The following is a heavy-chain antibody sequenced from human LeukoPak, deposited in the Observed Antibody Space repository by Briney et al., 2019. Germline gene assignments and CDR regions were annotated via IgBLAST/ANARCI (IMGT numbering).Heavy chain of an antibody. CDR3: ASCWYS. J-gene: IGHJ4*02. Sequence: GGSLRLSRAASGFTFSAYWMNWVRQAPGKGLEWVSNINEDGSEKYYLDSVKGRFTISRDNAKNSLYLQMNSLRAEDTAVYYCASCWYSWGQGTLVTVSS. V-gene: IGHV3-7*01. CDR2: INEDGSEK. D-gene: IGHD6-13*01. CDR1: GFTFSAYW.